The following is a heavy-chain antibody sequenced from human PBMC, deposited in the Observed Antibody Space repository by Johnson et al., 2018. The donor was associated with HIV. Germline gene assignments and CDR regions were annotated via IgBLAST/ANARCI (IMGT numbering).Heavy chain of an antibody. D-gene: IGHD3-10*01. CDR2: ISSSGSTI. Sequence: QVQLVESGGGLVKPGGSLRLSCAASGFTFSDYYMSWIRQAPGKGLEWVSYISSSGSTIYYADSVKGRFTISRDNAKNSLYPQMNSLRAGDTAVYYCARAPRFGRVRGSAFDIWGQGTMVTVSS. CDR1: GFTFSDYY. J-gene: IGHJ3*02. V-gene: IGHV3-11*04. CDR3: ARAPRFGRVRGSAFDI.